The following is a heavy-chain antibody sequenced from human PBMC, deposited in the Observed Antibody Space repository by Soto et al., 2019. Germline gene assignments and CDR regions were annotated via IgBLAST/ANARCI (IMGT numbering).Heavy chain of an antibody. J-gene: IGHJ5*01. CDR2: IYKSATT. Sequence: SETLSLTCSVSGDSISTVDYFWAWIRQPPGQALEYIGYIYKSATTYYNPSFESRVAISLDTSKSRFSLNVTSVTAADTAVYFCARGRYCLTGRCFPNWFDSWGQGTLVTVSS. V-gene: IGHV4-30-4*01. CDR3: ARGRYCLTGRCFPNWFDS. CDR1: GDSISTVDYF. D-gene: IGHD2-15*01.